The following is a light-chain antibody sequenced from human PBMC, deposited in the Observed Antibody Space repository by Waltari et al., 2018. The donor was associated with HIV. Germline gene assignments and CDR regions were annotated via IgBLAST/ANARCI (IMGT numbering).Light chain of an antibody. Sequence: DIQMTQSPSSLSASVGDRLTITCRASQSISSYLNWYQQKPGTAPKLLIYAASSLQSGVPSRFSGSGSGTDFTLTISSLQPEDFATYYCQQSYSTLWTFGQGTKVEIK. CDR2: AAS. CDR1: QSISSY. CDR3: QQSYSTLWT. J-gene: IGKJ1*01. V-gene: IGKV1-39*01.